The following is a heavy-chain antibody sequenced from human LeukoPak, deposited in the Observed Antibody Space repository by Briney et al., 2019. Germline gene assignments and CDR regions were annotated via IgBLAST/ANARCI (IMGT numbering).Heavy chain of an antibody. CDR3: ARDGRGYCSGGSCYPYYYYGMDV. J-gene: IGHJ6*02. D-gene: IGHD2-15*01. Sequence: PGGSLRLSCAASGFTVSSNYMSWFRQAPGKGLEWVSVIYSGGSTYYADSVKGRSTISRDNSKNTLHLQMNSLRAEDTAVYYCARDGRGYCSGGSCYPYYYYGMDVWGQGTTVTVSS. V-gene: IGHV3-66*01. CDR1: GFTVSSNY. CDR2: IYSGGST.